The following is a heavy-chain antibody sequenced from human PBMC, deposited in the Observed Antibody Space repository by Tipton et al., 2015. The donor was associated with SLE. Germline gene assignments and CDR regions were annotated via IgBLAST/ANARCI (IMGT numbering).Heavy chain of an antibody. CDR2: INPIAGST. V-gene: IGHV1-46*01. CDR3: ATFRSLAGSDY. J-gene: IGHJ4*02. CDR1: GYTFTNFY. D-gene: IGHD6-6*01. Sequence: QSGAEVKKPGASVKASCKTSGYTFTNFYIYWVRQAPGQGLEWMGIINPIAGSTYYAQKFQGSVTMTSDTSTSTVYMELSSLRSEDTAVYYCATFRSLAGSDYWGQGTLVTVSS.